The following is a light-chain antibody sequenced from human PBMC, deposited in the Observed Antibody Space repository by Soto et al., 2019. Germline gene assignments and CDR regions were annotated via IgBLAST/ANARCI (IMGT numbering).Light chain of an antibody. J-gene: IGKJ1*01. CDR3: KHYNNWPKT. Sequence: EIVMTQSPATLSVSPGEGATLSCRASQSVSSNLAWYQQKPGQTPRLLIYGASTRATGIPARFSGSGSGTEFTLTISSLQSEDFAVYYCKHYNNWPKTFGQGTKVDIK. CDR1: QSVSSN. CDR2: GAS. V-gene: IGKV3-15*01.